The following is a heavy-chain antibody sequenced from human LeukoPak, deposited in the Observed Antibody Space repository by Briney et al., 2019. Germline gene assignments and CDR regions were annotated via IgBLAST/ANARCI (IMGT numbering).Heavy chain of an antibody. D-gene: IGHD1-26*01. V-gene: IGHV1-18*01. CDR3: AREGVVGALDFDY. CDR2: ISAYNGNT. CDR1: GYTFINYG. J-gene: IGHJ4*02. Sequence: ASVKVSCKASGYTFINYGISWLRQALGQGLEWMGYISAYNGNTDYAQKLQGRVTMTTDTSTSTAYMELRSLRSDDTAVYYCAREGVVGALDFDYWGQGTLVTVSS.